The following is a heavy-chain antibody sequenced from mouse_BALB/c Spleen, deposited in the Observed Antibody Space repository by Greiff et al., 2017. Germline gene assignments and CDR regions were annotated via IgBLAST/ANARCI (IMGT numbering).Heavy chain of an antibody. V-gene: IGHV1-12*01. Sequence: LQQPGAELVKPGASVKMSCKASGYTFTSYNMHWVKQTPGQGLEWIGAIYPGNGDTSYNQKFKGKATLTADKSSSTAYMQLSSLTSEDSAVYYCARYTRSAMDYWGQGTSVTVSS. CDR1: GYTFTSYN. J-gene: IGHJ4*01. CDR2: IYPGNGDT. CDR3: ARYTRSAMDY. D-gene: IGHD2-12*01.